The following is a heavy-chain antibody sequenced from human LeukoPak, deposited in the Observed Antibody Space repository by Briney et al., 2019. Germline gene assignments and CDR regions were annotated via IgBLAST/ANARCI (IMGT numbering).Heavy chain of an antibody. D-gene: IGHD3-9*01. CDR2: IYYSGST. CDR1: GGSISSYY. V-gene: IGHV4-59*12. J-gene: IGHJ6*03. CDR3: ARDSLTWPYYMDV. Sequence: PSETLSLTCSVSGGSISSYYWSWIRQPPGRGLEWIGYIYYSGSTNYNPSLKSRVTMSVDTSKSQFSLKLTSVTAADTAVYYCARDSLTWPYYMDVWGKGIAVTVSS.